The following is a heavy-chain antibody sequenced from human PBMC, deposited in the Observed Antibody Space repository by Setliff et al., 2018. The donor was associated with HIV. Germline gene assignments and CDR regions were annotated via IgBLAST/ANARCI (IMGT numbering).Heavy chain of an antibody. CDR2: IIPILGIA. V-gene: IGHV1-69*10. D-gene: IGHD3-9*01. CDR3: ARSPDWNVFPAMTGVPFDS. J-gene: IGHJ4*02. Sequence: SVKVSCKASGGTFSSYAISWVRQAPGQGLEWMGGIIPILGIANYAQKFQGRVTITADKSTSTAYMELSSLRAEDTAVYYCARSPDWNVFPAMTGVPFDSWGQGTLVTVSS. CDR1: GGTFSSYA.